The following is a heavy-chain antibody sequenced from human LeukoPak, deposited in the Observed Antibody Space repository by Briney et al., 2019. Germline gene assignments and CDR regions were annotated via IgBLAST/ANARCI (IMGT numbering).Heavy chain of an antibody. J-gene: IGHJ4*02. CDR3: ARKTDHQTGGDY. CDR1: GFTFSSYS. D-gene: IGHD1-1*01. V-gene: IGHV3-21*01. Sequence: EGALRLSCAASGFTFSSYSMNWVRQAAGKGLEWVSSISSSRSYIYYADSVKGRFTISRDNAKNTMYLQMNSLRAEDTAVYYCARKTDHQTGGDYWGQGTLVTVSS. CDR2: ISSSRSYI.